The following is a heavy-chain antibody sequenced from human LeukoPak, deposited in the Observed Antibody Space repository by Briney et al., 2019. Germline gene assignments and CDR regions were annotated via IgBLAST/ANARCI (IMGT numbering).Heavy chain of an antibody. CDR3: AKQGYTTSWLYFDY. D-gene: IGHD6-13*01. Sequence: EPGGSLRLSCAAAGFTFSSYAMSWVRQAPGKGLEWVSVIGGTDGRTYYADSVKGRFTISRDNSKSTLYLHMNSLRAEDTAVYYCAKQGYTTSWLYFDYWGQGTLVTVSS. CDR1: GFTFSSYA. J-gene: IGHJ4*02. CDR2: IGGTDGRT. V-gene: IGHV3-23*01.